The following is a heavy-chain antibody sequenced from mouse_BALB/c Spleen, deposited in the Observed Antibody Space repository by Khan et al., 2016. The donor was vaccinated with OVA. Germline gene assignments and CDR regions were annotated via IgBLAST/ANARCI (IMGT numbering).Heavy chain of an antibody. Sequence: QVQLKESGPGLVAPSQSLSITCTVSGFSLTSYGVHWVRQPPGKGLEWLVVIWSDGSTNYNSVLNSRLSISKDNSKSQVFLKMNSIQTDDTAIYYWGSWFDGYSSLYAMDYWGQGTSVTVSS. J-gene: IGHJ4*01. CDR2: IWSDGST. CDR3: GSWFDGYSSLYAMDY. D-gene: IGHD2-3*01. CDR1: GFSLTSYG. V-gene: IGHV2-6*02.